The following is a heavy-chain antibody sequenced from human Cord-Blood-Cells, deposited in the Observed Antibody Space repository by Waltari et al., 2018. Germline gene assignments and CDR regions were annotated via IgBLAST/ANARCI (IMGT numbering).Heavy chain of an antibody. CDR1: GYTLTELS. J-gene: IGHJ4*02. D-gene: IGHD6-19*01. V-gene: IGHV1-24*01. CDR2: FETEDGET. CDR3: ATLPGIAVAGIPFDY. Sequence: QVQLVQSGAEVKKPGASVKVSCKVSGYTLTELSMHWVRQAPGKGVEGMGCFETEDGETIDAQKFQGGVTMTEDTATDAAYMGLSSLRSEDTAVYYCATLPGIAVAGIPFDYWGQGTLVIVSS.